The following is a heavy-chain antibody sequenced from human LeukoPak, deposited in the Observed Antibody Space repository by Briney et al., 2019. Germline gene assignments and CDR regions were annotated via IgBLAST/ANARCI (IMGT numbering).Heavy chain of an antibody. CDR2: ISTYNGHT. CDR3: ARGATVTTDYFDY. V-gene: IGHV1-18*01. D-gene: IGHD4-17*01. CDR1: GYTFASYG. Sequence: GASVKVSCKASGYTFASYGISWVRQAPGQGLEWMGLISTYNGHTNYAQKLQGRVTMTTGASTSTAYMELRSLRSDDTAVYYCARGATVTTDYFDYWGQGTLVTVSS. J-gene: IGHJ4*02.